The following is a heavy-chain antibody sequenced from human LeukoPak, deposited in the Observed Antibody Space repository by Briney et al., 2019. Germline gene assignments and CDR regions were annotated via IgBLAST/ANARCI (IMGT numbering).Heavy chain of an antibody. CDR2: ISSSNTYI. CDR3: ARDFRSAP. Sequence: KPGGSLRLSCAASGFTFSSYSMNWVRQAPGKGLEWVSSISSSNTYISYADSVKGRFTISRDNAKTSLYLQMNSLRAEDTAVYYCARDFRSAPLGQGTLVTVSS. J-gene: IGHJ5*02. CDR1: GFTFSSYS. V-gene: IGHV3-21*01.